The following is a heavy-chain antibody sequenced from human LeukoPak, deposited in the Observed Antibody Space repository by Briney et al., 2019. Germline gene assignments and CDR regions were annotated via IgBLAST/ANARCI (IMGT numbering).Heavy chain of an antibody. D-gene: IGHD5-18*01. CDR2: ISAYNGNT. J-gene: IGHJ6*02. CDR3: ARAGYSYGSPSYYYYHGMDV. Sequence: ASVKVSCKASGYTFTSYGISWVRQAPGQGLEWMGWISAYNGNTNYAQKLQGRVTMTTDTSTSTAYMELRSLRSDDTAVYYCARAGYSYGSPSYYYYHGMDVWGQGTTVTVSS. CDR1: GYTFTSYG. V-gene: IGHV1-18*01.